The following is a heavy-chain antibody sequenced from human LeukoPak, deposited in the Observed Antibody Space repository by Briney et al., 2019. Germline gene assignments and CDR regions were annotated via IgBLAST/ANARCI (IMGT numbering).Heavy chain of an antibody. CDR1: GGSISSNTYY. CDR3: ARQGPYSNWFDP. D-gene: IGHD4-11*01. CDR2: LYYSGST. J-gene: IGHJ5*02. Sequence: TSETLSLTCNVSGGSISSNTYYWGWIRQPPGKGLEWIGSLYYSGSTYYNTSLKSRVTISVDSSKNQFSLKLNSVTSTDTAVYYCARQGPYSNWFDPWGQGTLVTVSS. V-gene: IGHV4-39*01.